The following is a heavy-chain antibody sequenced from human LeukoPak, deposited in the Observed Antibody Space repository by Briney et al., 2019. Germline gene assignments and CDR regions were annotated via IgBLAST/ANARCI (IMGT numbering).Heavy chain of an antibody. CDR3: AKGGSDAPLDI. CDR1: GFTFSDSA. D-gene: IGHD3-16*01. V-gene: IGHV3-23*01. J-gene: IGHJ4*02. Sequence: QPGGSLRLSCTASGFTFSDSAMTWVRQAPGKGLEWVSAISTSGGDAIYTDSVKDRFTISRDNPKNTLYLQMNSLRAEDTAIYYCAKGGSDAPLDIWGQGTLVTVSS. CDR2: ISTSGGDA.